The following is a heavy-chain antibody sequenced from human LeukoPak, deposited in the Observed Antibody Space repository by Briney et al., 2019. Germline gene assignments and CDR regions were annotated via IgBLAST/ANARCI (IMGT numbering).Heavy chain of an antibody. CDR2: IYYSGST. J-gene: IGHJ5*02. D-gene: IGHD3-10*01. Sequence: PSETLSLTCTVSGGSISSYYRSWIRQPPGKGLEWIGNIYYSGSTNYNPSLKSRVTISVDTSKNQFSLKLSSVNAADTAVYYCARDATMVRGGNWFDPWGQGTLVTVSS. CDR1: GGSISSYY. V-gene: IGHV4-59*01. CDR3: ARDATMVRGGNWFDP.